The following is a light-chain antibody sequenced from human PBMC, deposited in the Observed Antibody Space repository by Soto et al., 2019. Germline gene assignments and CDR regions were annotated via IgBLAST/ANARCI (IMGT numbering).Light chain of an antibody. CDR3: QQYYNWPPWT. Sequence: EIVMTQSPATLSVSPGDRATLSCRASQSVYSNLAWYQQTPGQAPRLLIYSASTRATGIPARFSGSGSGTGFTLTISSLQPEDLAVYYCQQYYNWPPWTFGQGTKVEIK. CDR1: QSVYSN. CDR2: SAS. V-gene: IGKV3-15*01. J-gene: IGKJ1*01.